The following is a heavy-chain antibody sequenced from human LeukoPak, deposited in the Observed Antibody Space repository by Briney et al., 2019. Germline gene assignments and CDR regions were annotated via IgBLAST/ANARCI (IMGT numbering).Heavy chain of an antibody. CDR3: ARDAAGRNLRSFDY. CDR1: GFTVSSNY. Sequence: PGGSLRLSCAASGFTVSSNYMSWVRQAPGKGLEWVSVIFSGGSTYYADSVKGRFTISRDNSKNTLYLQLNNLRADDTAVYYCARDAAGRNLRSFDYWGRGTLVTVSS. CDR2: IFSGGST. J-gene: IGHJ4*02. D-gene: IGHD1-14*01. V-gene: IGHV3-53*01.